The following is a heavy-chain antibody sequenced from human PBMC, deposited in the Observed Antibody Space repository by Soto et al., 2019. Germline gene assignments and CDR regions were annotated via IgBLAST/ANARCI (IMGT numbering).Heavy chain of an antibody. Sequence: ASVKVSCKASGGTFSSHTISWVRHAPGQGLEWMGRIIPILGIANYAQKFQGRVTITADKSTSTAYMELSSLRSEDTAVYYCVSPSPYCSSTSCQGAFDIWGQGTMVTVSS. CDR3: VSPSPYCSSTSCQGAFDI. J-gene: IGHJ3*02. CDR1: GGTFSSHT. CDR2: IIPILGIA. V-gene: IGHV1-69*02. D-gene: IGHD2-2*01.